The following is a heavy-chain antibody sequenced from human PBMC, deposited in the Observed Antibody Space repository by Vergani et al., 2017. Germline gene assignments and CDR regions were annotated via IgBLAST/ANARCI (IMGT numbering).Heavy chain of an antibody. J-gene: IGHJ4*02. V-gene: IGHV1-2*02. CDR2: INPNSGGT. CDR3: AREGHCSSTSCLPLPVDC. D-gene: IGHD2-2*01. CDR1: GNTFTGYY. Sequence: QVQLVQSWAEVKKPGASVKVSCKAPGNTFTGYYMHWVRQAPGQGLEWMQWINPNSGGTDYAQKFQGRVTMTRDTSISTAYMELSRLRSDDTAVYYCAREGHCSSTSCLPLPVDCWGQGTVVIVS.